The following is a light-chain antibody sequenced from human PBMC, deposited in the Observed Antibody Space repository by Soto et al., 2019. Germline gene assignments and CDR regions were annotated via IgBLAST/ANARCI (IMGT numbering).Light chain of an antibody. V-gene: IGKV3-20*01. J-gene: IGKJ5*01. CDR3: QQYGSSLIT. CDR2: GAS. CDR1: QSVSSSY. Sequence: EIVLTQSPGTLSLSPGERATLSCRASQSVSSSYLAWYQQKPGQAPRLLIYGASSRATGIPDRFSGSGSGTDFTLTISRLEPEDFAVYYCQQYGSSLITFCQGTLLEIK.